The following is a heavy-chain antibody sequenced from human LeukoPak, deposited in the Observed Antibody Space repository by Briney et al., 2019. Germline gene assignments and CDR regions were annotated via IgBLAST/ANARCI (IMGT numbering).Heavy chain of an antibody. V-gene: IGHV4-4*02. CDR3: ARDQPYYYDSSGYHGGFDY. J-gene: IGHJ4*02. Sequence: SETLSLTCAVSGGSISSSNWWSWIRQPPGKGLEWIGEIYHSGSTNYNPSLKSRVTISVDKSKTQFSLKLSSVTAADTAVYYCARDQPYYYDSSGYHGGFDYWGQGTLVTVSS. CDR2: IYHSGST. CDR1: GGSISSSNW. D-gene: IGHD3-22*01.